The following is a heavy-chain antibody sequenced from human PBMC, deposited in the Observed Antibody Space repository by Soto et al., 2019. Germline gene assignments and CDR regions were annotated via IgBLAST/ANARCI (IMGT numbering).Heavy chain of an antibody. CDR3: AHRGVDVSLDY. D-gene: IGHD2-2*01. J-gene: IGHJ4*02. Sequence: QITLKESGPPLVKPTQTLTLTCTFSGFSLSSSGVGVGWIRQPPGKALEWLALIYWDDDKRYSPSLKSRLTITKDTSKNQVVLTMTNMDPVDTATYYSAHRGVDVSLDYWGQGTLVTVSS. CDR1: GFSLSSSGVG. CDR2: IYWDDDK. V-gene: IGHV2-5*02.